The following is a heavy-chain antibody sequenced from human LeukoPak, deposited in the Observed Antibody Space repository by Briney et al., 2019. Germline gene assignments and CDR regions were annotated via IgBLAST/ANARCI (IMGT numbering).Heavy chain of an antibody. D-gene: IGHD1-7*01. Sequence: ASVKVSCKASGYTFTRYYMHWVRQAPGQGLEWMGWINPNSGGTNYAQKFQGGVTMTRDTSISTAYMELSRLRSDDTAVYYCARDSLELHFDYWGQGTLVTVSS. CDR1: GYTFTRYY. V-gene: IGHV1-2*02. CDR3: ARDSLELHFDY. CDR2: INPNSGGT. J-gene: IGHJ4*02.